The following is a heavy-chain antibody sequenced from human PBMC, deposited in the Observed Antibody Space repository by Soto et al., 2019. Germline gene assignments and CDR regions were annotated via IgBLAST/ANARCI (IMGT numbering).Heavy chain of an antibody. J-gene: IGHJ1*01. CDR2: IYYTGSA. V-gene: IGHV4-59*08. CDR1: GVSISGYY. CDR3: ARHYNSGTYPLDH. Sequence: PETLSLNCTVSGVSISGYYWSWFRQSPGKGLEWIGYIYYTGSASYSPSLRSRVTMSVDTSKNQFSLELNSVTAADTAVYYCARHYNSGTYPLDHWGHGTLVTVSS. D-gene: IGHD3-10*01.